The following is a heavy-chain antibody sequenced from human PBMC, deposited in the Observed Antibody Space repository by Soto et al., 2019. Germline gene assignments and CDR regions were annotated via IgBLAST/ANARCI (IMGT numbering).Heavy chain of an antibody. V-gene: IGHV5-10-1*01. Sequence: PGESLKISCQASGYSLTNYWITWVRQKPGKGLEWMARVEPRTSYSDYGPSARGHGSISVDKSISTAYLQWSSLDASDTAIYDCARLVIGVTRTFDYWGQGTLVTVSS. J-gene: IGHJ4*02. CDR2: VEPRTSYS. D-gene: IGHD2-15*01. CDR3: ARLVIGVTRTFDY. CDR1: GYSLTNYW.